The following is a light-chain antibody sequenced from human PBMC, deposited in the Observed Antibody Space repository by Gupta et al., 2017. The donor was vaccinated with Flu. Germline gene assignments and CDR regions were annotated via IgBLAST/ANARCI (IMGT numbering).Light chain of an antibody. Sequence: DIVMTQAPDSLAVSPGERATINCKSSQSVLYNSNNKNYLSWYQQKPGQPPKLLISWASTRKSGVPDRFSGSGSGTDFTLTISSLQAEDVAVYYCQQYDATPESFGQGTKLEIK. CDR3: QQYDATPES. CDR2: WAS. J-gene: IGKJ2*03. CDR1: QSVLYNSNNKNY. V-gene: IGKV4-1*01.